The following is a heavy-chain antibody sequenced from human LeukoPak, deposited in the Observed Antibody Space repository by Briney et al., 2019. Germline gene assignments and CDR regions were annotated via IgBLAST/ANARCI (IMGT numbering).Heavy chain of an antibody. D-gene: IGHD5-12*01. CDR1: GFTFSSYS. V-gene: IGHV3-48*04. CDR2: ISSSSSTI. J-gene: IGHJ4*02. CDR3: ARQRIGGYESIDY. Sequence: GGSLRLSCAASGFTFSSYSMNWVRQAPGKGLEWVSYISSSSSTIYYADSVKGRFTISRDNAKNSLYLQMNSLRAEDTAVYYCARQRIGGYESIDYWGQGTLVTVSS.